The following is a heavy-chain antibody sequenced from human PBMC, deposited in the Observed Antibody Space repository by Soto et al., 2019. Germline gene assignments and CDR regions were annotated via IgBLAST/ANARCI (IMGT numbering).Heavy chain of an antibody. CDR2: ISGSGGST. Sequence: GGSLRLSCAAYGFTFSSYAMSWVRQAPGKGLEWVSAISGSGGSTYYADFVKGRFTISRDNSKNTLYLQMNSLRAEDTAVYYCAKDPSYGDYPDFWYWGQGTLVTVSS. J-gene: IGHJ4*02. CDR3: AKDPSYGDYPDFWY. CDR1: GFTFSSYA. D-gene: IGHD4-17*01. V-gene: IGHV3-23*01.